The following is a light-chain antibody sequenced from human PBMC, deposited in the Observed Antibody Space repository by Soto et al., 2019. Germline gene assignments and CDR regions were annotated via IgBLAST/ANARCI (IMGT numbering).Light chain of an antibody. CDR2: SND. CDR1: DSNIGSNG. J-gene: IGLJ3*02. V-gene: IGLV1-44*01. Sequence: QSVLTQPPSASGTPGQRVTISCSGSDSNIGSNGVNWYQHLPGMAPKLLTHSNDHRPSGVADRFSGSKSGTSASLAISGLQSEDEADYSCAAWDDILNGWVFGGGTKLTVL. CDR3: AAWDDILNGWV.